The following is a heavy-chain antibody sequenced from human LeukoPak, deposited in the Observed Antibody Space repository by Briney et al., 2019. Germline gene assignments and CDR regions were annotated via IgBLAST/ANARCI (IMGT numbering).Heavy chain of an antibody. Sequence: ASVKVSCKASGYTFTSYAIHWVRQAPGQGLEWMGWINPNSGGTNYAQKFQGRVTMTRDTSISTAYMELSRLRSDDTAVYYCARDSFTVTTPDYWGQGTLVTVSS. D-gene: IGHD4-17*01. J-gene: IGHJ4*02. CDR2: INPNSGGT. CDR3: ARDSFTVTTPDY. CDR1: GYTFTSYA. V-gene: IGHV1-2*02.